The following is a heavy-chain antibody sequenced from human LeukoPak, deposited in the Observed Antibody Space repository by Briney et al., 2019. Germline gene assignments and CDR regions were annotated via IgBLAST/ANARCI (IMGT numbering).Heavy chain of an antibody. J-gene: IGHJ5*02. D-gene: IGHD3-9*01. V-gene: IGHV1-18*01. CDR2: ISGYNGNT. Sequence: ASVKVSCRASDYAFTKYGISWVRQAPGQGLEWMGWISGYNGNTKKAQKFQGRVIMTTDTSTSTAYMELRSLRPDDTAVYYCARMAYDMLTGYFQPNWFDPWGQGTLVTVSS. CDR1: DYAFTKYG. CDR3: ARMAYDMLTGYFQPNWFDP.